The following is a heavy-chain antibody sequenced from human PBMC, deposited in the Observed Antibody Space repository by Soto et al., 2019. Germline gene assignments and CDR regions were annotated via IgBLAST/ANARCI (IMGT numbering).Heavy chain of an antibody. D-gene: IGHD2-15*01. V-gene: IGHV1-69*12. CDR1: GGTFSTYA. J-gene: IGHJ6*02. CDR2: IIPIFSTA. CDR3: ARDEMVVATGSRTWHYYYGMDV. Sequence: QVQLVQSGAEVKKPGSSVKVSCKSSGGTFSTYAISWVRQAPGQGLEWMGGIIPIFSTANYAQKFQGRVTINADESTTTAYMELISLRSEDTAVYYCARDEMVVATGSRTWHYYYGMDVWGQGTTVTVSS.